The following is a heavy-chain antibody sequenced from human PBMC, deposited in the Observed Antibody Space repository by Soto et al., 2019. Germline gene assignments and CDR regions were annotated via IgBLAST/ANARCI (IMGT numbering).Heavy chain of an antibody. CDR2: INPNSGGT. CDR3: ARLTGSSSYYYYYYGMDV. D-gene: IGHD6-6*01. J-gene: IGHJ6*02. Sequence: ASVKVSCKASGYTFTGYYMHWVRQAPGQGLEWMGWINPNSGGTNYAQKFQGRVTMTRDTSIGTAYMEPSRLRSDDTAVYYCARLTGSSSYYYYYYGMDVWGQGTTVTVSS. V-gene: IGHV1-2*02. CDR1: GYTFTGYY.